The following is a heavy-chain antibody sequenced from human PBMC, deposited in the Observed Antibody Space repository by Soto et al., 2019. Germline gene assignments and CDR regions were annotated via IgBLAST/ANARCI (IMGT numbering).Heavy chain of an antibody. CDR3: ARDARSGYDFSYYYYGMDV. V-gene: IGHV1-18*04. J-gene: IGHJ6*02. D-gene: IGHD5-12*01. CDR1: GYTFTSYG. CDR2: ISAYNGNT. Sequence: ASVKVSCKASGYTFTSYGISWVRQAPGQGLEWMGWISAYNGNTNYAQKLQGSVTMTTDTSASTAYMELRSLRSDDTAVYYCARDARSGYDFSYYYYGMDVWGQGTTVTVSS.